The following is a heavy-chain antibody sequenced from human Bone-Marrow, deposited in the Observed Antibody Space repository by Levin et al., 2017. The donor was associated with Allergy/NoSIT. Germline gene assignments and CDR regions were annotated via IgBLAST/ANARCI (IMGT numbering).Heavy chain of an antibody. CDR2: ISSTGSYI. CDR1: GFTFSTYT. CDR3: ARIFGFCSDGSCR. D-gene: IGHD2-15*01. J-gene: IGHJ4*02. Sequence: SGGSLRLSCAASGFTFSTYTMNWVRQAPGKGLEWVSSISSTGSYIKYADSVKGRFTISRDNAKSSLYLQMDNLRAEDTAVYYCARIFGFCSDGSCRWGQGTLVTVSS. V-gene: IGHV3-21*01.